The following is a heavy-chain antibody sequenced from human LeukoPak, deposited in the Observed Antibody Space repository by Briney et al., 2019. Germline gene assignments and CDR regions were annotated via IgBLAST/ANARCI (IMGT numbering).Heavy chain of an antibody. D-gene: IGHD6-13*01. J-gene: IGHJ4*02. CDR3: STSPSFGSSWYQFNY. V-gene: IGHV3-23*01. CDR2: ISGRDGRT. Sequence: GGSLRLSCAVSGLTFYTYAMSWVRQAPGKGLEWVSAISGRDGRTYCSDSVKGRFTISRDNSQNTLYLQMNTLRAEDTAVYYCSTSPSFGSSWYQFNYWGQGALVIVSS. CDR1: GLTFYTYA.